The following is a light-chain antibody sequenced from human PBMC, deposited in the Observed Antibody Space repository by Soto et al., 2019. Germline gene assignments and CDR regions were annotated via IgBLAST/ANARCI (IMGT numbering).Light chain of an antibody. CDR2: AAS. CDR3: QQDYNLPLT. CDR1: QSVRSNF. Sequence: EIVLTQSPATLSLSPGQRATLSCRASQSVRSNFLSWYQQKPGQAPRLLIYAASARATGFPARFSGSGSGTDFTLTISSPQPQDVAVYYCQQDYNLPLTFGGGTKVEIK. V-gene: IGKV3D-7*01. J-gene: IGKJ4*01.